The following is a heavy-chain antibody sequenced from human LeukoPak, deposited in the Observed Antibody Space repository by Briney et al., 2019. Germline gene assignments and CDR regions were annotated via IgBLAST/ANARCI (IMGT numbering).Heavy chain of an antibody. CDR2: IVVGSGNT. V-gene: IGHV1-58*02. Sequence: ASVKVSCKASGFTFTSSAMQWVRQARGQRLEWIGWIVVGSGNTNYAQKFQERVTITRDMSTSTAYMELSSLRSEDTAVYYCAADRIAVAGRDAFDIWGQGTMVTVSS. CDR3: AADRIAVAGRDAFDI. CDR1: GFTFTSSA. J-gene: IGHJ3*02. D-gene: IGHD6-19*01.